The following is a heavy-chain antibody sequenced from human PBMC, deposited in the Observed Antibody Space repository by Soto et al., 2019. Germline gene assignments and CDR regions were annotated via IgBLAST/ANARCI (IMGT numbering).Heavy chain of an antibody. V-gene: IGHV3-48*01. CDR1: GFTFSSYS. D-gene: IGHD1-7*01. Sequence: EVQLVESGGGLVQPGGSLRLSCAASGFTFSSYSMNWVRQAPGKGLEWVSYISSSSSTIYYADSVKGRFTISRDNAKNSLVMQMNSLRAEDTAVYYCARRGSGITGTAWIKGPYYYYYMDVWGKGTTVTVSS. J-gene: IGHJ6*03. CDR3: ARRGSGITGTAWIKGPYYYYYMDV. CDR2: ISSSSSTI.